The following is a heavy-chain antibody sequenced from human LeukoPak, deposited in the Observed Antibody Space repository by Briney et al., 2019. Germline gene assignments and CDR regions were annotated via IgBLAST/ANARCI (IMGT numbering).Heavy chain of an antibody. CDR3: ARETRDCSSTSCYLVLDY. J-gene: IGHJ4*02. CDR1: GGSISSGSYY. Sequence: SQTLSLTCTVSGGSISSGSYYWSWIRQPAGKGLEWIGRIYTSGSTNYNPSLKSRVTISVDTSKNQFSLKLSSVTAADTAVYYCARETRDCSSTSCYLVLDYWGQGTLVTVSS. D-gene: IGHD2-2*01. V-gene: IGHV4-61*02. CDR2: IYTSGST.